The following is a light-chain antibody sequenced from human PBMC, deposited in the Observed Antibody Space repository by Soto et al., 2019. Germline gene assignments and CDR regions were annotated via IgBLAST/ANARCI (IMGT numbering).Light chain of an antibody. CDR1: QSVSSSY. V-gene: IGKV3-20*01. Sequence: EIVLTQSPGTLSLSPGERDTLSCRASQSVSSSYLAWYQQKPGQAPRLLIYGASSRATGIPDRFSGSGSGTEFTLTISSLQSEDFAVYYCHQYDNWPKTFGQGTRLEIK. J-gene: IGKJ5*01. CDR2: GAS. CDR3: HQYDNWPKT.